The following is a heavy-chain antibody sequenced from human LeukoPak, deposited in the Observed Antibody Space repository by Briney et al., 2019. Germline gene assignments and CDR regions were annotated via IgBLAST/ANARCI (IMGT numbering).Heavy chain of an antibody. CDR3: ARVGVEGASCYDY. J-gene: IGHJ4*02. CDR1: GYTFTGYY. V-gene: IGHV1-2*02. Sequence: ASVTVSFTASGYTFTGYYMHWVRQAPGQGLQWMGWINPNSGGTNYAQKFQGRVTMTRDTSISTAYMELSRLRSDDTAVYYCARVGVEGASCYDYWGQGTLVTVSS. D-gene: IGHD2-2*01. CDR2: INPNSGGT.